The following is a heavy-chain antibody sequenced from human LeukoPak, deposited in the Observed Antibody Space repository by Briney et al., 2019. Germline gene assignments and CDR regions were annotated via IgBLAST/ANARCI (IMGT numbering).Heavy chain of an antibody. V-gene: IGHV5-51*01. CDR3: ARLLGPNRALDY. Sequence: GASLRISCKGSGYSFTNYWIGWVRRVPGKGLDWMGIIYPGDSDDTTYSPSFQGQVTFSADNSITTAYLQWSSLQASDTAIYYCARLLGPNRALDYWGQGTLVTVSS. J-gene: IGHJ4*02. CDR1: GYSFTNYW. CDR2: IYPGDSDDT.